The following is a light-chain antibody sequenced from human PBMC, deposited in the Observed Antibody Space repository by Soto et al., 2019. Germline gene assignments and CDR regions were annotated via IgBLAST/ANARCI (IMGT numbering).Light chain of an antibody. V-gene: IGLV1-40*01. CDR1: SSNIGAGYV. CDR3: QSYDNNSDYV. J-gene: IGLJ1*01. CDR2: SDN. Sequence: QSVLTQPPSASGAPGQRVTISCTGSSSNIGAGYVVHWYQQLPGAAPKLLIFSDNNRPSGVPDRFSGSKSGTSASLAITGLRAEDEADYYCQSYDNNSDYVFGTGTKVTVL.